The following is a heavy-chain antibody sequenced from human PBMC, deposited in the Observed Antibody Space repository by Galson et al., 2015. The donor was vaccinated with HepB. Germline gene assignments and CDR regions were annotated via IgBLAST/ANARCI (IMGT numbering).Heavy chain of an antibody. CDR3: AKDRGVAQWLAFDY. J-gene: IGHJ4*02. D-gene: IGHD6-19*01. CDR1: GSTFSSYA. Sequence: SLRLSCAASGSTFSSYAMSWVRQTPGKGLEWVSAISGSGDNTYYAASVRGRFIISRDSSKNTLYLQMSSLRAEDTALYYCAKDRGVAQWLAFDYWGQGTLVTVSS. V-gene: IGHV3-23*01. CDR2: ISGSGDNT.